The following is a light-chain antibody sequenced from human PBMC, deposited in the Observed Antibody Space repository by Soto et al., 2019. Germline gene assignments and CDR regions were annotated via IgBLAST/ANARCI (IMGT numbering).Light chain of an antibody. CDR2: DAS. J-gene: IGKJ3*01. V-gene: IGKV3-15*01. Sequence: EIVMTQSPSTLSVSPGERVTLSCRASQSVSSNLAWYQQKPGQAPTLLIYDASTRVTVIPARFSGSGSGTELSITISSLQSEDFVVYYCQQYNNCPITFGHGTKVDIK. CDR3: QQYNNCPIT. CDR1: QSVSSN.